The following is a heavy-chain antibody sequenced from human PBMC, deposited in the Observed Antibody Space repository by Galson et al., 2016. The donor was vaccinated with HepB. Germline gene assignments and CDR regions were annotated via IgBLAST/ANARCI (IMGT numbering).Heavy chain of an antibody. Sequence: SLRLSCAASGFTFSNYSMHWVRQAPGKGLEWVSSISSSNTYIYYANSVKGRFTISRDNAKNSLYLQMSSLRVEDTAVYYCAREPPYCSSTSCQIDYWGQGTLVTASS. J-gene: IGHJ4*02. V-gene: IGHV3-21*01. CDR1: GFTFSNYS. CDR2: ISSSNTYI. D-gene: IGHD2-2*01. CDR3: AREPPYCSSTSCQIDY.